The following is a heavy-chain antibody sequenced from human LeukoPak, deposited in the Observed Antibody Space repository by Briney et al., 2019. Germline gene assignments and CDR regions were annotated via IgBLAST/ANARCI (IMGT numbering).Heavy chain of an antibody. J-gene: IGHJ5*02. D-gene: IGHD6-19*01. CDR2: ISSSGSTI. CDR1: GFTFSSYE. V-gene: IGHV3-48*03. CDR3: ARASSGWYNWFDP. Sequence: GGSLRLSCAASGFTFSSYEINWVRQAPGKGLEWVSYISSSGSTIYYADSVKGRFTISRDNAKNSLYLQMNSLRAEDTAVYYCARASSGWYNWFDPWGQGTLVTVSS.